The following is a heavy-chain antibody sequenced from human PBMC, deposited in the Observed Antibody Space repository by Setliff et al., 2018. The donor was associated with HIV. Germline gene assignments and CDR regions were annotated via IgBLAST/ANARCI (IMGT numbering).Heavy chain of an antibody. CDR2: ISGDERIT. J-gene: IGHJ6*03. CDR1: GFTFNSYW. V-gene: IGHV3-74*01. Sequence: ASVKVSCAASGFTFNSYWMHWVRQGPGKGLVWVSRISGDERITHYADSVKGRFTISRDTSKNTLYLQMNSLRVEDTAVYYCARVDFWSGHAFYMDVWGKGTTVTVSS. D-gene: IGHD3-3*01. CDR3: ARVDFWSGHAFYMDV.